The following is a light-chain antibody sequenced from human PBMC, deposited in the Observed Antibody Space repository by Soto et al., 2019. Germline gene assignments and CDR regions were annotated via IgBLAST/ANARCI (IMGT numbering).Light chain of an antibody. CDR2: GVT. CDR1: SSDVGSHNL. V-gene: IGLV2-23*02. J-gene: IGLJ2*01. Sequence: QSALTQPASVSGSPGQSITISCTGTSSDVGSHNLVSWYQQYPGKAPKLMIYGVTKRPSGVSNRYSGSKSGNTASLTISGLQAEDEADYYCCSFVGSSTHVLFGGGTKVTVL. CDR3: CSFVGSSTHVL.